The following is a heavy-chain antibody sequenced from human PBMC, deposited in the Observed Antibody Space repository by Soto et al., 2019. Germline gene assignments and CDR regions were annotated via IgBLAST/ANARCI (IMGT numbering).Heavy chain of an antibody. CDR2: IIPIFGTA. J-gene: IGHJ6*02. CDR3: ARGITMIVVTRDYYYGMDV. V-gene: IGHV1-69*01. D-gene: IGHD3-22*01. Sequence: QVQLVQSGAEVKKPGSSVKVSCKASGGTFSSYAISWVRQAPGQGLEWMGGIIPIFGTANYAQKFQGRVTITADESTRTAYMELSSLRSEDTAVYYCARGITMIVVTRDYYYGMDVWGQGTTVTVS. CDR1: GGTFSSYA.